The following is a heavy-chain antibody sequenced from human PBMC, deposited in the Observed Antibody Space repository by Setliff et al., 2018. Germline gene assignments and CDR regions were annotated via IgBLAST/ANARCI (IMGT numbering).Heavy chain of an antibody. V-gene: IGHV3-23*01. CDR2: ISGSGGST. CDR1: GFTFSSYA. D-gene: IGHD1-1*01. J-gene: IGHJ4*02. CDR3: ARTTGYRLEGDFDY. Sequence: GGSLRLSCAASGFTFSSYAMSWVRQAPGKGLEWVSAISGSGGSTYYADSVKGRFTISRDNSKNLVYLQMDSLRADDTAVYYCARTTGYRLEGDFDYWGQGTLVTVSS.